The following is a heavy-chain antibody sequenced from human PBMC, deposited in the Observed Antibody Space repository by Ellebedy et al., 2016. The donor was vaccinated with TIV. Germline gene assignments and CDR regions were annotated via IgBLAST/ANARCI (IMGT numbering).Heavy chain of an antibody. Sequence: MPGGSLRLSCTVSGGSISRSSYYWGWIRQPPGKGLEWNGSIHYSGSTYDNLSLKTRVTISVDTSKNQLSLKLSSVTAADTAVYYCVRPRSGYFAFDIWGQGTMVTVSS. V-gene: IGHV4-39*01. CDR1: GGSISRSSYY. D-gene: IGHD3-3*01. CDR2: IHYSGST. CDR3: VRPRSGYFAFDI. J-gene: IGHJ3*02.